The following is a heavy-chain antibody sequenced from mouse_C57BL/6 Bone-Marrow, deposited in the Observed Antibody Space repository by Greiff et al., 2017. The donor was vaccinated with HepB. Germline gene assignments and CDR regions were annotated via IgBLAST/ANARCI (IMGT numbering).Heavy chain of an antibody. CDR3: ASGYDGRTMDY. D-gene: IGHD1-1*01. CDR2: IDPSDSDT. CDR1: GYNLTSYW. Sequence: QVQLQQPGAELVRPGSSVKLSCKASGYNLTSYWMHWVKQRPIQGLEWIGNIDPSDSDTHYNQKFKDKPTLTVAKSSSTAYMQLSSLTSVDSAVYFFASGYDGRTMDYWGQGTSVTVSS. V-gene: IGHV1-52*01. J-gene: IGHJ4*01.